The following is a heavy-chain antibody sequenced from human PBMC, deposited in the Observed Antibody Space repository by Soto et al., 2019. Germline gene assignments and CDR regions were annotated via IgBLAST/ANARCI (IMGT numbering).Heavy chain of an antibody. CDR2: IYYSGST. Sequence: PSEPLSLTCTVSAGSISSYYWSWIRQPPGKGLEWIGYIYYSGSTNYNPSLKSRVTISVDTSKNQFSLKLSSVTAADTAVYYCASGCSSTSCYGNFDYWGQGTLVTVSS. V-gene: IGHV4-59*01. CDR3: ASGCSSTSCYGNFDY. D-gene: IGHD2-2*01. CDR1: AGSISSYY. J-gene: IGHJ4*02.